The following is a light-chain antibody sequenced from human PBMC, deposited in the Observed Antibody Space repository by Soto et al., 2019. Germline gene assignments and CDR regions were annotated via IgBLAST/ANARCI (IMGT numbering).Light chain of an antibody. CDR2: KAS. Sequence: DIQMTQSPSTLAGSVGDRVTSTCRASQTISSWLAWYQQKPGKAPKLLIYKASTLKSGVPSRFSGSGSGTEFTLTLSSLQPDDFATYYCQHYNSYSEAFGQGTKV. J-gene: IGKJ1*01. V-gene: IGKV1-5*03. CDR3: QHYNSYSEA. CDR1: QTISSW.